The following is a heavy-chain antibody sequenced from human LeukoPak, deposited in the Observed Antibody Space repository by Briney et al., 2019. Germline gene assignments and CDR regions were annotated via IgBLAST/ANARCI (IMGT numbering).Heavy chain of an antibody. CDR3: ARRLRGVVSRKNWFDS. Sequence: ASVKVSCKASGYTFTSYDINWVRQASGRGLEWVGWMSPNSGDTGYAQKFQGRVTMTRDTSTSTAYLDLISLTSEDTAVYYCARRLRGVVSRKNWFDSWGQGTLVTVSS. J-gene: IGHJ5*01. CDR2: MSPNSGDT. CDR1: GYTFTSYD. V-gene: IGHV1-8*01. D-gene: IGHD3-10*01.